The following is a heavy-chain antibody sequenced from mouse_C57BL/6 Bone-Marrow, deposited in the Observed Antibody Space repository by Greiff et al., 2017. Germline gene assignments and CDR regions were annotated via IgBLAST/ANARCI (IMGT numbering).Heavy chain of an antibody. CDR1: GYTFTDYN. D-gene: IGHD1-1*01. Sequence: EVMLVESGPELVKPGASVKMSCKASGYTFTDYNMHWVKQSHGKSLEWIGYINPNNGGTSYNQKFKGKATLTVNKSSSTAYMELRSLTSEDSAVYYCANTTVVATLYFDYWGQGTTLTVSS. V-gene: IGHV1-22*01. CDR2: INPNNGGT. CDR3: ANTTVVATLYFDY. J-gene: IGHJ2*01.